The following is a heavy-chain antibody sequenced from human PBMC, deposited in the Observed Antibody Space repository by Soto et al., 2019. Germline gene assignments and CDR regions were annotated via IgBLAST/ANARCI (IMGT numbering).Heavy chain of an antibody. CDR2: ISTDGSRT. CDR1: GFTFSSHW. Sequence: EVQLVESGGGIVQPGGSLRLSCSVSGFTFSSHWMHWVRQAPGKGLVWVSRISTDGSRTTYADSVKGRVTISRDNAKNTLYVDMSSLRGEDTAVYYCARDMLGPRAVDYWGQGTLVTVSS. V-gene: IGHV3-74*01. CDR3: ARDMLGPRAVDY. J-gene: IGHJ4*02. D-gene: IGHD3-10*02.